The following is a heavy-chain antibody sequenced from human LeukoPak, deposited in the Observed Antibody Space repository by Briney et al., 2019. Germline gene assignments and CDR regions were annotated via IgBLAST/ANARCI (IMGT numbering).Heavy chain of an antibody. V-gene: IGHV3-23*01. CDR2: ISGSGGST. Sequence: GGSLRLSCAASGFTFSSYAMSWVRQAPGKGLEWVSAISGSGGSTYYPDSVEGRFTISRDNSKDTLYLQMNSLRAEDTAIYYCAKDHPRQGVTAHTPFDYWGQGTLVTVSS. CDR1: GFTFSSYA. J-gene: IGHJ4*02. D-gene: IGHD2-15*01. CDR3: AKDHPRQGVTAHTPFDY.